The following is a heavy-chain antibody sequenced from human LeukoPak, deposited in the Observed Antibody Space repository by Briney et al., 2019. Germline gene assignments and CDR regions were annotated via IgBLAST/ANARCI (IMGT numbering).Heavy chain of an antibody. J-gene: IGHJ4*02. V-gene: IGHV3-30*02. CDR1: GFTFSSYG. Sequence: GGSLRLSCAASGFTFSSYGMHWVRQAPGKGLEWVAFIRYDGSNKYYADSVKGRFTISRDNSKNTLYLQMNSLRAEDTAVYYCAKAAMPLHGGSDYWGREPWSPSPQ. CDR3: AKAAMPLHGGSDY. D-gene: IGHD3-16*01. CDR2: IRYDGSNK.